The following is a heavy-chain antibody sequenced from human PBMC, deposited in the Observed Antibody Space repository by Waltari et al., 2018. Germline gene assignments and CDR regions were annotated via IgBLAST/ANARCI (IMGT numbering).Heavy chain of an antibody. J-gene: IGHJ5*02. V-gene: IGHV5-10-1*03. CDR3: ARGVGSPGES. CDR2: IDPSDSET. CDR1: GYHFPSYW. Sequence: EVQLVQSGAEVKKPGESLRISCKGSGYHFPSYWMSWVRQMPGKGLEWMGRIDPSDSETIYSPSYQGHVTISVDKSISTVYLQWSSLKASDTAMYYCARGVGSPGESWGRGTLVTVSS. D-gene: IGHD3-16*01.